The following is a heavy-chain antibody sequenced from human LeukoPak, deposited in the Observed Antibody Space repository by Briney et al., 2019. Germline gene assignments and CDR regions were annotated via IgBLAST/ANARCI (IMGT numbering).Heavy chain of an antibody. V-gene: IGHV4-39*07. CDR1: GGSISSSSYY. CDR2: IYYSGST. Sequence: SETPSLTCTVSGGSISSSSYYWGWIRQPPGKGLEWIGSIYYSGSTYYNPSLKSRVTISVDTSKNQFSLKLSSVTAADTALYYCARTKLYCSGGSCYSSLDYWGQGTLVTVSS. D-gene: IGHD2-15*01. CDR3: ARTKLYCSGGSCYSSLDY. J-gene: IGHJ4*02.